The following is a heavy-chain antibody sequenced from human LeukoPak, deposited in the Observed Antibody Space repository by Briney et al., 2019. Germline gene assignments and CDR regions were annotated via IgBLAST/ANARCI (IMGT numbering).Heavy chain of an antibody. D-gene: IGHD4-17*01. CDR2: LHTSGST. Sequence: ETLSLTCTVSGGSISSYYWSWIRQPAGEGLEWIGRLHTSGSTHYNPTLKSRVTMSVDTSKNQFSLKLSSVTAADTAVYYCARDFGYGDYFFDDWGQGTLVTVSS. V-gene: IGHV4-4*07. J-gene: IGHJ4*02. CDR3: ARDFGYGDYFFDD. CDR1: GGSISSYY.